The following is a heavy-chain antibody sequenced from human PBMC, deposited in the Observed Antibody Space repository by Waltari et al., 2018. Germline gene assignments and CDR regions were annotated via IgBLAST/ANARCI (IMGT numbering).Heavy chain of an antibody. CDR1: GGTFSSYT. CDR3: ARDSQDIVVVVAATGAFDI. D-gene: IGHD2-15*01. Sequence: QVQLVQSGAEVKKPGSSVKVSCKASGGTFSSYTISWVRQAPGQGLEWMGRVIPILGIANYAQKFQGRVTMTADKSTSTAYMELSSLRSEDTAVYYCARDSQDIVVVVAATGAFDIWGQGTMVTVSS. J-gene: IGHJ3*02. V-gene: IGHV1-69*08. CDR2: VIPILGIA.